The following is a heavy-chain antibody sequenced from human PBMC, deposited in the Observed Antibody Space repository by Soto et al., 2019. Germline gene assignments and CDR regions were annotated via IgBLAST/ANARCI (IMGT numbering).Heavy chain of an antibody. V-gene: IGHV3-33*01. Sequence: QVPLVESGGGVVQPGRSLRLSCAASGFTFSSYGTHWVRQAPGKGLEWVAVIWYDGSNKYYADSVKGRFTISRDNSKNTLYLQMNSLSAEDTAVYYCAGEGERYSSGWYYFDYWGQGTLVTVSS. CDR2: IWYDGSNK. J-gene: IGHJ4*02. D-gene: IGHD6-19*01. CDR1: GFTFSSYG. CDR3: AGEGERYSSGWYYFDY.